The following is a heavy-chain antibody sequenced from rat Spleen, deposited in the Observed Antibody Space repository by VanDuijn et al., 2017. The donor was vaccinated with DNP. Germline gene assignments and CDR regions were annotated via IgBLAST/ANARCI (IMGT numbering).Heavy chain of an antibody. Sequence: EVQLVETGGGLVQPGRSLKLSCVASGFTFNNYWMYWIRQAPGKGLDWVASINTDGGTTYYPDSVKGRFTISRDNAKNTVYMQMNSLRSEDTATYYGAKDRDGGFAMDAWGQGTSVTVSS. V-gene: IGHV5-58*01. D-gene: IGHD1-11*01. J-gene: IGHJ4*01. CDR3: AKDRDGGFAMDA. CDR2: INTDGGTT. CDR1: GFTFNNYW.